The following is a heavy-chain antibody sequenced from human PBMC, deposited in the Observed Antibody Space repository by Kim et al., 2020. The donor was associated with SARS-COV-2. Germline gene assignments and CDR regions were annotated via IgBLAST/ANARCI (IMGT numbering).Heavy chain of an antibody. Sequence: PGSVKGRFTISRENAKHSLYLQMNSLRAGDTAVYYCARGYSSSWYWAFDIWGQGTMVTVSS. J-gene: IGHJ3*02. CDR3: ARGYSSSWYWAFDI. D-gene: IGHD6-13*01. V-gene: IGHV3-13*01.